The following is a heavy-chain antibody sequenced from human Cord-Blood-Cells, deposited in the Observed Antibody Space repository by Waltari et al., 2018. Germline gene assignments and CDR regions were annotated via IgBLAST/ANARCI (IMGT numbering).Heavy chain of an antibody. D-gene: IGHD2-21*01. J-gene: IGHJ3*02. V-gene: IGHV1-2*02. CDR1: GYTFTGYY. Sequence: QVQLVQSGAEVKKPGASVKVSCKASGYTFTGYYMHWVRQAPGQGLEWMGWINPSSGCTNYAQKFQGRVTMTRDTSISTAYMGLSRLRSDDTAVYYCARAPRYCGGDGYAFEIWGQGTMVTVSS. CDR2: INPSSGCT. CDR3: ARAPRYCGGDGYAFEI.